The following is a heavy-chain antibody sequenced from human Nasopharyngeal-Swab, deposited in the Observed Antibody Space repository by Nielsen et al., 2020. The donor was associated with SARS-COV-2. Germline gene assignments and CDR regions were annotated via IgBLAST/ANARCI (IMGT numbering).Heavy chain of an antibody. Sequence: VRQAPGKGLEWVSSISSSSSYIYYADSVKGRFTTSRHNSKNTLYLQMNSLRVEDTAVYYCARALDPRRYNWFDPWGQGTLVTVSS. V-gene: IGHV3-21*04. J-gene: IGHJ5*02. D-gene: IGHD6-6*01. CDR2: ISSSSSYI. CDR3: ARALDPRRYNWFDP.